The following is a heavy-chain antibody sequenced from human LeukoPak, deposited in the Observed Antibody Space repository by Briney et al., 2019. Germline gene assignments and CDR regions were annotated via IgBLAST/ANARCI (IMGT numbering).Heavy chain of an antibody. CDR3: AKVVVGPFYMDV. D-gene: IGHD2-15*01. CDR1: GGTFSSYA. Sequence: ASVKVSCKASGGTFSSYAISWVRQAPGQGLEWMGGIIPIFGTANYAQKFQGRVTITADKPTSTAYMELSSLRAEDTAVYYCAKVVVGPFYMDVWGKGTTVTVS. CDR2: IIPIFGTA. V-gene: IGHV1-69*06. J-gene: IGHJ6*03.